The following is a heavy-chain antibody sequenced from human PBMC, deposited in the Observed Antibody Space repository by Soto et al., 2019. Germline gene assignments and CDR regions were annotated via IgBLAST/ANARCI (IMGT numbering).Heavy chain of an antibody. D-gene: IGHD3-16*01. CDR3: ARRGGALGY. Sequence: EVQLMESGGGLVQPGGSLRLSCAASGFTFSSYAMSWVRQAPGKGLEWVSVITGSGSTTYYADSVKGRFTISRDNSKNPPYRQMNSLRAAATAVYYCARRGGALGYWGQGTLVTVSS. J-gene: IGHJ4*02. CDR2: ITGSGSTT. CDR1: GFTFSSYA. V-gene: IGHV3-23*01.